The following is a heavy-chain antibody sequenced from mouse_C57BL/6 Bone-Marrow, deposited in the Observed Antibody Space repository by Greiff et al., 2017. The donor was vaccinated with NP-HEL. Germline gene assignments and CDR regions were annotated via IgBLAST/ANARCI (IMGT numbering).Heavy chain of an antibody. CDR3: AKNWGLYAMDY. CDR2: ISYDGSN. Sequence: EVKLQESGPGLVKPSQSLSLTCSVTGYSITSGYYWNWIRQFPGNKLEWMGYISYDGSNNYNPSLKNRISITRDTSKNQFFLKLNSVTTEDTATYYCAKNWGLYAMDYWGQGTSVTVSS. CDR1: GYSITSGYY. V-gene: IGHV3-6*01. J-gene: IGHJ4*01. D-gene: IGHD4-1*01.